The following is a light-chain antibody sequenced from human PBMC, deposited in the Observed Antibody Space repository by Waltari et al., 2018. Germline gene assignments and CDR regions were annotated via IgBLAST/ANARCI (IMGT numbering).Light chain of an antibody. V-gene: IGLV1-40*01. CDR3: QSYDNSLSGAGV. CDR1: SSNLGSGYD. Sequence: QSVLTQPPSLSGAPGQRVTISCTGSSSNLGSGYDVHWYQQLPGTAPNLHLCGNNNRPSGVPDRFASSRSGTAAYLAITGLRAEDEGDYYCQSYDNSLSGAGVFGGGNKLTVL. CDR2: GNN. J-gene: IGLJ3*02.